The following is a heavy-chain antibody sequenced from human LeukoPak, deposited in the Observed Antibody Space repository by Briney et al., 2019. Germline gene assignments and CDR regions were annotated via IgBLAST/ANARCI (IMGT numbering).Heavy chain of an antibody. J-gene: IGHJ4*02. D-gene: IGHD3-10*01. V-gene: IGHV4-34*01. Sequence: KPSETLSLTCAVYGGSFSGYYWSWIRQPPGKGLEWIGEINHSGSTNYNPSLKSRVTISVDTSKNQFSLKLSSVTAADTAVYYCASLPRLLLWFGELSSNWGQGTLVTVSS. CDR3: ASLPRLLLWFGELSSN. CDR1: GGSFSGYY. CDR2: INHSGST.